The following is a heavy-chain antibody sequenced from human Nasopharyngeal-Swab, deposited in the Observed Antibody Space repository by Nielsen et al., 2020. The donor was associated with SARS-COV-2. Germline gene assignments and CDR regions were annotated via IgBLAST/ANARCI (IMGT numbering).Heavy chain of an antibody. D-gene: IGHD6-13*01. Sequence: SETLSLTCTVSGGSISSGGYYWSWIRQPPGKGLEWIGHIYYSGSPNYKPSLKSRVTISVDTSKNQFSLKLNSVTAADTAVYHCASIVGAVGTIAMDVWGQGTTVTVSS. CDR1: GGSISSGGYY. CDR2: IYYSGSP. J-gene: IGHJ6*02. V-gene: IGHV4-61*08. CDR3: ASIVGAVGTIAMDV.